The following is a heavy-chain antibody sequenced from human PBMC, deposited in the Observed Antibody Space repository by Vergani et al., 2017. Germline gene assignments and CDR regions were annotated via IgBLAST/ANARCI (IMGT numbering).Heavy chain of an antibody. CDR2: ISSSSSYI. D-gene: IGHD3-22*01. CDR1: GFTFSSYS. Sequence: EVQLVESGGGLVKPGGSLRLSCAASGFTFSSYSMNWVRQAPGKGLEWVSSISSSSSYIYYADSVKGRFTISRDNAKNSLYLQMNSLRAEDTAVYYCAGGKRAMLVYCYYMDVWGKGTTVTVSS. CDR3: AGGKRAMLVYCYYMDV. V-gene: IGHV3-21*01. J-gene: IGHJ6*03.